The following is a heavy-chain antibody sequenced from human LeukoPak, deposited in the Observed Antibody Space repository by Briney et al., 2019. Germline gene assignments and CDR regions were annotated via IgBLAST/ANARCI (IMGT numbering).Heavy chain of an antibody. D-gene: IGHD3-10*01. Sequence: SVKVSCKASGGTFSSYAISWVRQAPGQGLEWMGGIIPIFGTANYAQKFQGRVTITTDESTSTAYMELSSLRSEDTAVYYCARGQRITMARGDLNWFDPWGQGTLVTVSS. J-gene: IGHJ5*02. CDR3: ARGQRITMARGDLNWFDP. CDR2: IIPIFGTA. V-gene: IGHV1-69*05. CDR1: GGTFSSYA.